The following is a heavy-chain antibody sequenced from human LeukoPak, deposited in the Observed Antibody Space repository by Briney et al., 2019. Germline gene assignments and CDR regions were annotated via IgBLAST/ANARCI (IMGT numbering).Heavy chain of an antibody. CDR3: AREGVVVVAASPSAFDI. CDR2: INPNSGGT. Sequence: GASVKVSCKASGYTFTGYYMHWVRQAPGQGLEWMGWINPNSGGTNYAQKFQGRVTMTRDTSISTAYMELSRLRSDDTAVYYCAREGVVVVAASPSAFDIWGQGTMVTVSS. J-gene: IGHJ3*02. D-gene: IGHD2-15*01. V-gene: IGHV1-2*02. CDR1: GYTFTGYY.